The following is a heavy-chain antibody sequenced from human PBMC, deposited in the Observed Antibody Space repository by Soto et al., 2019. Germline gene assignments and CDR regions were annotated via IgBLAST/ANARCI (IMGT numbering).Heavy chain of an antibody. CDR3: ARGYYSNYYFDY. V-gene: IGHV3-72*01. Sequence: GGSLRLSCAASGFTFSDHYMDWVRQAPGKGLEWVGRTRNKANSYTTEYAASVKGRFTISRDDSKNSLYLQMNSLKTEDTAVYYCARGYYSNYYFDYWGQGTLVTVSS. D-gene: IGHD4-4*01. CDR1: GFTFSDHY. J-gene: IGHJ4*02. CDR2: TRNKANSYTT.